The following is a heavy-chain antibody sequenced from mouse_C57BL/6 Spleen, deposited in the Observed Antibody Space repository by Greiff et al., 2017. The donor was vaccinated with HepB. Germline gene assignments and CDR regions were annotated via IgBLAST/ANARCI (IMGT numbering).Heavy chain of an antibody. CDR2: ISSGSSTI. V-gene: IGHV5-17*01. CDR3: ARDYGKGYAMDY. J-gene: IGHJ4*01. Sequence: EVHLVESGGGLVKPGGSLKLSCAASGFTFSDYGMHWVRQAPEKGLEWVAYISSGSSTIYYADTVKGRFTISRDNAKNTLFLQMTSLRSEDTAMYYCARDYGKGYAMDYWGQGTSVTVSS. D-gene: IGHD2-1*01. CDR1: GFTFSDYG.